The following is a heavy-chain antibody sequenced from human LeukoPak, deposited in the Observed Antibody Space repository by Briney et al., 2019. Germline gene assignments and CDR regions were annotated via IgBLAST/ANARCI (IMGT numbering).Heavy chain of an antibody. CDR3: ARAANYYYYYMDV. CDR1: GGSISSYY. V-gene: IGHV4-59*01. J-gene: IGHJ6*03. CDR2: IYYRGST. Sequence: SETLSLTCTVSGGSISSYYWTWIRQSPGKGLEWIGDIYYRGSTNYNPSLKSRVTISVDTSKTQFSLKLTSVTAADTAVYYCARAANYYYYYMDVWGKGTTVTVSS.